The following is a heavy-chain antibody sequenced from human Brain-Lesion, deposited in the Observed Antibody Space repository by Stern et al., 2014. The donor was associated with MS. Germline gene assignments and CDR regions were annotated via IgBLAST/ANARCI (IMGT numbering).Heavy chain of an antibody. CDR1: GYIFTGYY. CDR2: SNPNTGGT. V-gene: IGHV1-2*02. J-gene: IGHJ6*02. Sequence: VQLVESGAEVKKPGASGKVSCKTSGYIFTGYYIHWVRQAPGQGLEWMAWSNPNTGGTKYAQKFQGRVTMSRDTSMSTAYVELSSLTSDDTAVYYCARDQRGITIFGVVTDYYYLGMDVWGQGTTVTVSS. CDR3: ARDQRGITIFGVVTDYYYLGMDV. D-gene: IGHD3-3*01.